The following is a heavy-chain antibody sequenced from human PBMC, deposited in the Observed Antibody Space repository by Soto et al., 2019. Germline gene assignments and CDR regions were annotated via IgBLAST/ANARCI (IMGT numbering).Heavy chain of an antibody. Sequence: SDTLSLTCTVSGGSISSGGYYWSWIRQHPGKGLEWIGYIYYSGSAYYNPSLKSRVTISVDTSKNQFSLKLSSVTAADTAVYYCARILRRYGYNPSNFDYCGQGTLVTVSS. CDR3: ARILRRYGYNPSNFDY. CDR2: IYYSGSA. D-gene: IGHD5-12*01. V-gene: IGHV4-31*03. CDR1: GGSISSGGYY. J-gene: IGHJ4*02.